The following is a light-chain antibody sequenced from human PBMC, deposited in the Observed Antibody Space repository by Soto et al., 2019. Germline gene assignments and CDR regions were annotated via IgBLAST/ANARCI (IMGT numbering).Light chain of an antibody. Sequence: DIQMTQSPSSLSASVGDRVTINCRASQSISSWLAWYQQKPGKAPNLLISGASSLESGVPSRFSGSGSGTEFTLTISSLQPDDFATYYCQHYNSYWTFGQGTKVDI. CDR1: QSISSW. J-gene: IGKJ1*01. V-gene: IGKV1-5*01. CDR2: GAS. CDR3: QHYNSYWT.